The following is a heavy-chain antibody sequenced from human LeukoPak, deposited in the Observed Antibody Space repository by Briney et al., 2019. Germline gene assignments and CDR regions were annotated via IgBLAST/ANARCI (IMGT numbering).Heavy chain of an antibody. V-gene: IGHV3-7*01. CDR2: IQQDGIKK. J-gene: IGHJ4*02. CDR3: AKEYCSGGSCYLIDY. D-gene: IGHD2-15*01. CDR1: GFTFSSYG. Sequence: GGSLRLSCAASGFTFSSYGMHWVRQAPGKGLEWVANIQQDGIKKYYVDSVEGRFTISRENAKNSLFLQMSSLRADDTAVYYCAKEYCSGGSCYLIDYWGQGTLVTVSS.